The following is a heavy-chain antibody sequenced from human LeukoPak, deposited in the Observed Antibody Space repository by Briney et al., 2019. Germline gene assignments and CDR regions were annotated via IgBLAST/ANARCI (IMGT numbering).Heavy chain of an antibody. CDR3: ARDGPVSYFDY. CDR1: GGSISSGSYY. V-gene: IGHV4-61*02. J-gene: IGHJ4*02. Sequence: SETLSLTCTVSGGSISSGSYYWTWIRQPAGKGLEWIGRIHTSGSTNYDPSLKSRVTISVDTSKNHLSLNLNSVTATDTAVYYCARDGPVSYFDYWGQGTLVTVSS. CDR2: IHTSGST.